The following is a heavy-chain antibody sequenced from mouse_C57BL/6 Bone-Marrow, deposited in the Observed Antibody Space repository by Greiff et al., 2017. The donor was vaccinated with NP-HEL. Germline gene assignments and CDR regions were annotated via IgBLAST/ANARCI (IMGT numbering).Heavy chain of an antibody. D-gene: IGHD2-4*01. Sequence: VQLQQSGAELVRPGASVKLSCTASGFNIKDDYMHWVKQRPEQGLEWIGWIDPENGDTEYASKFQGKATITADTSSNTAYLQLSSLTSGDTAGYYCTTGDYEWCFDVWGTGTTVTVSS. V-gene: IGHV14-4*01. J-gene: IGHJ1*03. CDR1: GFNIKDDY. CDR2: IDPENGDT. CDR3: TTGDYEWCFDV.